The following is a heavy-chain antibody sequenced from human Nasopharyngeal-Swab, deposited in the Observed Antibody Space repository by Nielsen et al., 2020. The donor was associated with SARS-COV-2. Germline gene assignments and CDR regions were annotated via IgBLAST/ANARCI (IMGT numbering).Heavy chain of an antibody. CDR1: GGSISSSSYY. V-gene: IGHV4-39*01. J-gene: IGHJ6*03. D-gene: IGHD4-17*01. CDR3: ARHLPRDGEEYYYYMDV. Sequence: SETLSLTCTVSGGSISSSSYYWGWIRQPPGKGLEWIGSIYCSGSTYYNPSLKSRVTISVDTSKNQFSLKLSSVTAADTAVYYCARHLPRDGEEYYYYMDVWGKGTTVTVSS. CDR2: IYCSGST.